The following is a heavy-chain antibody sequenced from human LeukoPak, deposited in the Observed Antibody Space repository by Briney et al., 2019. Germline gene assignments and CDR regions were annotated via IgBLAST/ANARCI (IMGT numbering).Heavy chain of an antibody. CDR3: ARGRPTKLLWFGESRNWFDP. J-gene: IGHJ5*02. V-gene: IGHV4-34*01. CDR1: GGSFSGYY. CDR2: INHSGST. Sequence: SETLSLTCAVYGGSFSGYYWSWIRQPPGKGLEWXGXINHSGSTNYNPSLKSRVTISVDTSKNQFSLKLSSVTAADTAVYYCARGRPTKLLWFGESRNWFDPWGQGTLVTVSS. D-gene: IGHD3-10*01.